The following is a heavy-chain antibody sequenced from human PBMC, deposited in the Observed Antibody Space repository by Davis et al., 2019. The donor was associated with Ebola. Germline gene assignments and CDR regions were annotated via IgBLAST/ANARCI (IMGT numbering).Heavy chain of an antibody. Sequence: HSQTLSLTCAISGDSVSSNSAAWNWIRQSPSRGLEWLGRTYYRSKWHDDYAVSVKSRITINPDTSKNQFSLHLNSVTPEDTAVYYCARDPHSLVIQPISSYYYYGMDVWGQGTTVTVS. CDR1: GDSVSSNSAA. J-gene: IGHJ6*02. CDR3: ARDPHSLVIQPISSYYYYGMDV. V-gene: IGHV6-1*01. D-gene: IGHD3-9*01. CDR2: TYYRSKWHD.